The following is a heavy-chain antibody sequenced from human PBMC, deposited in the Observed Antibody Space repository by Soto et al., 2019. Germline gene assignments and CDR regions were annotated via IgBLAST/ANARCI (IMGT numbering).Heavy chain of an antibody. V-gene: IGHV1-3*01. CDR3: ARGGWAYYDFWRTSNFDY. D-gene: IGHD3-3*01. CDR2: INAGNGNT. CDR1: GYTFTSYA. Sequence: GASVKVSCKASGYTFTSYAMHWVRQAPGQRLEWMGWINAGNGNTKYSQKFQGRVTITRDTSASTAYMELSSLRSEDTAVYYCARGGWAYYDFWRTSNFDYWGQGTLVTVSS. J-gene: IGHJ4*02.